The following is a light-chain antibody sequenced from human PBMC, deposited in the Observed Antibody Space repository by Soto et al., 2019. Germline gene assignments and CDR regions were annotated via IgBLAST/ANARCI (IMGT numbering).Light chain of an antibody. J-gene: IGKJ4*01. V-gene: IGKV3-11*01. CDR1: QSVSSY. CDR2: DAS. CDR3: QQRNNWLHT. Sequence: EIVLTQSPATLSLSPGERASLSCRASQSVSSYLAWYQQKPGQAPRLLIYDASNRATGIPARFSSSGSGTDFTLTISSLEPEDLAVYYCQQRNNWLHTFGGGTKVESK.